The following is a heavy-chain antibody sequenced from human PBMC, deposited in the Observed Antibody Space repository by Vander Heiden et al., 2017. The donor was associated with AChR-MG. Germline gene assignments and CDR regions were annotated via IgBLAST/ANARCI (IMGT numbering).Heavy chain of an antibody. CDR2: IIPIFGTA. CDR3: ARSAYCSGGSCYQYYFDY. Sequence: QVQLAQSGAEVKKPGSSVKVPCTASGGTFSSYAVCWVRESRGQGLEWVGGIIPIFGTANYAQKFQGRVPITADKSTSTAYMELSSLRSEDTAVYYCARSAYCSGGSCYQYYFDYWGQGTLVTVSS. J-gene: IGHJ4*02. D-gene: IGHD2-15*01. CDR1: GGTFSSYA. V-gene: IGHV1-69*06.